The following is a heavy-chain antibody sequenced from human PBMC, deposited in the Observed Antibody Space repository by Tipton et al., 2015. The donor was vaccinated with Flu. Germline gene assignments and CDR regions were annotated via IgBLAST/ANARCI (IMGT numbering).Heavy chain of an antibody. CDR3: ASSDVRGYQRYYFDN. Sequence: TLSLTCSVSGGSFNSFYWSWVRLAAGKGLEWIGRVYASGSTDYNPSLKSRVTLSVDTSKRQFSLKLSSVTAADTAVYYCASSDVRGYQRYYFDNWGPGTLVTVSS. D-gene: IGHD5-12*01. CDR1: GGSFNSFY. CDR2: VYASGST. V-gene: IGHV4-4*07. J-gene: IGHJ4*02.